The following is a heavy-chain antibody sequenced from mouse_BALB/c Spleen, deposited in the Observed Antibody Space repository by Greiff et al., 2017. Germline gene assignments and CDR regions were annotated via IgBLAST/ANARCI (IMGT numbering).Heavy chain of an antibody. Sequence: EVQLVESGGGLVKPGGSLKLSCAASGFTFSSYAMSWVRQSPEKRLEWVAEISSGGSYTYYPDTVTGRFTISRDNAKNTLYLEMSSLRSEDTAMYYCARDYYYGSSTTGFDYWGQGTTLTVSS. CDR2: ISSGGSYT. D-gene: IGHD1-1*01. CDR1: GFTFSSYA. V-gene: IGHV5-9-4*01. CDR3: ARDYYYGSSTTGFDY. J-gene: IGHJ2*01.